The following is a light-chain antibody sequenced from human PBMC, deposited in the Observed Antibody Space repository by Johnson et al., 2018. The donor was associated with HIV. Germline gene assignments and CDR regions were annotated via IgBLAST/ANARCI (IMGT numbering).Light chain of an antibody. CDR2: DND. Sequence: QSVLTQPPSVSAAPGQKVTISCSGSSSNIGNNYVSWYQQLPRTAPKLLIYDNDKRPSGIPDRFSGSKSGTSATLGINGLQTGDEADYYCGTWDSSLGGVFGTGTKVTVL. V-gene: IGLV1-51*01. CDR1: SSNIGNNY. CDR3: GTWDSSLGGV. J-gene: IGLJ1*01.